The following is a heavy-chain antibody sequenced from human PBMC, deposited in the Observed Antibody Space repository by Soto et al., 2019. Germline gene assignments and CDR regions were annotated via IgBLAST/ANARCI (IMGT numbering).Heavy chain of an antibody. CDR1: GFTFSSYS. Sequence: PGGSLRLSCAASGFTFSSYSMNWVRQAPGKGLEWVSYISSSSSTIYYADSVKGRFTISRDNAKNSLYLQMNSQRDEDTAVYYCARDKKIGWEPRGFDYWGQGTLVTVSS. CDR3: ARDKKIGWEPRGFDY. J-gene: IGHJ4*02. CDR2: ISSSSSTI. D-gene: IGHD1-26*01. V-gene: IGHV3-48*02.